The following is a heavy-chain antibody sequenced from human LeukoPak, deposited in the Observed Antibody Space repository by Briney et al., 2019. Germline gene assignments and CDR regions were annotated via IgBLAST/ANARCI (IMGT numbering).Heavy chain of an antibody. D-gene: IGHD3-10*01. CDR3: ARVLRSYYYGSGSLGDWFDP. J-gene: IGHJ5*02. CDR1: GGSFSGYY. Sequence: PSETLSLTCAVYGGSFSGYYWSWIRQPPGKGLEWIGEINHSGSTNYNPSLKSRVTISVDTSKNQFSLKLSSVAAADTAVYYCARVLRSYYYGSGSLGDWFDPWGQGTLVTVSS. V-gene: IGHV4-34*01. CDR2: INHSGST.